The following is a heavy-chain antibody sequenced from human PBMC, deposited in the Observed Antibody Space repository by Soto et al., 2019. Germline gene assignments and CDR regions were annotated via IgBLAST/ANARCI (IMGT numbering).Heavy chain of an antibody. V-gene: IGHV4-59*01. Sequence: PSETLSLTCTVSGGSISSYYWSWIRQPPGKGLEWIGYIYYSGSTNYNPSLKSRVTISVDTSKNQFSLKLSSVTAADTAVYYCARDLWFGVLSGGMDVWGQGTTVTVSS. CDR1: GGSISSYY. CDR2: IYYSGST. D-gene: IGHD3-10*01. J-gene: IGHJ6*02. CDR3: ARDLWFGVLSGGMDV.